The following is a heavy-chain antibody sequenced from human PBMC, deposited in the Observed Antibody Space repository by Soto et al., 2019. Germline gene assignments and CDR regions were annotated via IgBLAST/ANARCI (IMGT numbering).Heavy chain of an antibody. J-gene: IGHJ3*02. CDR2: IYYSGST. CDR1: AGSTRRYY. Sequence: LPSTVSAGSTRRYYSLWIRQPPGNTLEWIGYIYYSGSTNYNPSLKSRVTISVDTSKSQFSLKLSSVTAADTAVYYCARETRRIAVAGTCPFDTWCQCQLVT. D-gene: IGHD6-19*01. CDR3: ARETRRIAVAGTCPFDT. V-gene: IGHV4-59*01.